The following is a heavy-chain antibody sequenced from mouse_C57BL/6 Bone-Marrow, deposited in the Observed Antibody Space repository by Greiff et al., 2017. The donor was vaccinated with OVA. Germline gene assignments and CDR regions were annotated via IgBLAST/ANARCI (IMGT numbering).Heavy chain of an antibody. Sequence: VQLVESGPGLVQPSQSLSITCTVSGFSLTSYGVHWVRQSPGKGLEWLGVIWSGGSTDYNAAFISRLSISKDNSKSQVFFKMNSLQADDTAIYYCARNGGLRRMDYWGQGTSVTVSS. CDR3: ARNGGLRRMDY. CDR2: IWSGGST. CDR1: GFSLTSYG. V-gene: IGHV2-2*01. D-gene: IGHD2-4*01. J-gene: IGHJ4*01.